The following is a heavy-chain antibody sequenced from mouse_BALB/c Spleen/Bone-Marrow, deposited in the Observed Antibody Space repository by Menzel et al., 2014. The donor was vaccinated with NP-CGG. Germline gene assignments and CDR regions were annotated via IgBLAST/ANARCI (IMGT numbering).Heavy chain of an antibody. J-gene: IGHJ3*01. V-gene: IGHV1-7*01. CDR2: INPSTAYT. CDR1: GYTFTVYW. D-gene: IGHD1-2*01. CDR3: ALTTATPFAY. Sequence: VQLQQSGAELAKPGASVKMSCKASGYTFTVYWIHWVKQRPGQGLEWIGYINPSTAYTEYNQKFKDKATLTADKSSTTAYMQLGSLTSEDSAVYYCALTTATPFAYWGQGTLVTVS.